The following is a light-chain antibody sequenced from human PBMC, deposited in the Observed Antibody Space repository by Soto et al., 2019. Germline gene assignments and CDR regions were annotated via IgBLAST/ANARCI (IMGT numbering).Light chain of an antibody. CDR3: QQYHTSSIT. J-gene: IGKJ5*01. CDR1: QTISNW. CDR2: DAS. Sequence: IQVTQSASTLSASVGDRVTITCRASQTISNWLAWYQQKPGKAPTLLIYDASTLERGVPSRFSGTGSGTEFTLSIDSLQPDDFATYYCQQYHTSSITFGQGTRLEI. V-gene: IGKV1-5*01.